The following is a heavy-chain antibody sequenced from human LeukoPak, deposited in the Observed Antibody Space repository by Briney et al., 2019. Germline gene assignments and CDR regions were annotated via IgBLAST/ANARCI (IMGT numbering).Heavy chain of an antibody. CDR3: ASSGSYRFDY. J-gene: IGHJ4*02. CDR1: GFTFSSYC. CDR2: ITASGTAM. V-gene: IGHV3-48*02. D-gene: IGHD1-26*01. Sequence: GGSLRLSCAASGFTFSSYCMYCVRQAPGKGLDWVSHITASGTAMFYADSVKGRFTISRDNAKNSLYLQMNSLRDEDTAVYYCASSGSYRFDYWGQGTLVTVSS.